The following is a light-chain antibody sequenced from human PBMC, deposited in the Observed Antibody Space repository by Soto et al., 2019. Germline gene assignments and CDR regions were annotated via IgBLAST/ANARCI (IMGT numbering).Light chain of an antibody. CDR2: GAS. CDR1: QSVTDNY. CDR3: QQYSWAPLT. J-gene: IGKJ1*01. Sequence: EIVLTQSPATLSLSPGERATLSCRASQSVTDNYLAWYQQKPGQAPRLVISGASSRTSGIPDRFSACGSGTDFTRTLSRLEPEDFAVYYCQQYSWAPLTFGQGTKVEIK. V-gene: IGKV3-20*01.